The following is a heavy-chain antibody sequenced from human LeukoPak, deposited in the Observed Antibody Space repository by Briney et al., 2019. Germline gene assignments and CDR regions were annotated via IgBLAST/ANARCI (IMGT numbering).Heavy chain of an antibody. D-gene: IGHD6-6*01. V-gene: IGHV3-48*04. CDR1: GFTFSSYS. CDR3: ARENSNSNYYMDV. J-gene: IGHJ6*03. Sequence: GGSLRLSCAASGFTFSSYSMNWVRQAPGKGLEWVSYISSSGSTIYYADSVKGRFTISRDNAKNSLYLQMNSLKAEDTAVYYCARENSNSNYYMDVWGKGTTVTVSS. CDR2: ISSSGSTI.